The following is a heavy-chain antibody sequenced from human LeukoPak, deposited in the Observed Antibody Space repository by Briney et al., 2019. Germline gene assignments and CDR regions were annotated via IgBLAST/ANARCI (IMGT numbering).Heavy chain of an antibody. CDR2: ISYDGSNK. J-gene: IGHJ3*02. CDR1: GFTFSSYA. V-gene: IGHV3-30-3*01. Sequence: GGSLRLSCAASGFTFSSYAMHWVRQAPGKGLEWVAVISYDGSNKYYADSVKGRFTISRDNSKNTLYPQMNSLRAEDTAVYYCARSAGQRAFDIWGQGTMVTVSS. CDR3: ARSAGQRAFDI.